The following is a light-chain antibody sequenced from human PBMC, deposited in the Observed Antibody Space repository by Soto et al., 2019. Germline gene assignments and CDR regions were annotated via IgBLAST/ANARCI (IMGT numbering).Light chain of an antibody. CDR3: LSYADTAYV. CDR2: EVS. CDR1: SSDVGGYNY. J-gene: IGLJ1*01. Sequence: QSVLTQPPSASGSPGQSVTISCAGTSSDVGGYNYVSWYQQYPGKVPKLMIHEVSERPSGVPDRFSGSKSGNTAFLTVSGLQAEDEPDYYCLSYADTAYVFGTGTKVTVL. V-gene: IGLV2-8*01.